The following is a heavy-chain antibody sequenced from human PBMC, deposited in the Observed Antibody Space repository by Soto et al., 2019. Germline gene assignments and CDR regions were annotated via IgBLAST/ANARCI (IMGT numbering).Heavy chain of an antibody. Sequence: RGESLKISCSGSGYSFANFWIGWVRQMPGKGLEWMGIIYPSDSDTRYSPSFQGQVTISADKSISTAYLQWNSLKASDTAMYFCARGDTTDYSTATPADYWGQGTQVTVSS. CDR2: IYPSDSDT. V-gene: IGHV5-51*01. J-gene: IGHJ4*02. CDR1: GYSFANFW. D-gene: IGHD3-22*01. CDR3: ARGDTTDYSTATPADY.